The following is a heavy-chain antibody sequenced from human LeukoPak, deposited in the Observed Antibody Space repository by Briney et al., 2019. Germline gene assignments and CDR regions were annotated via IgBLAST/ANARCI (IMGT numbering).Heavy chain of an antibody. Sequence: PSETLSLTCTVSGGSISSSSYYWGWIRQPPGKGLEWIGSIYYSGSIYYNPSLKSRVTISVDTSKNQFSLKLSSVTAADTAVYYCARTMYSSSWEYYYYYYMDVWGKGTTVTVSS. V-gene: IGHV4-39*07. CDR3: ARTMYSSSWEYYYYYYMDV. J-gene: IGHJ6*03. CDR2: IYYSGSI. CDR1: GGSISSSSYY. D-gene: IGHD6-13*01.